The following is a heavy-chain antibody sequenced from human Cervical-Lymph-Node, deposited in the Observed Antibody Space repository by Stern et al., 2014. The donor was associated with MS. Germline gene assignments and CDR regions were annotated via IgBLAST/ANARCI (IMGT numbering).Heavy chain of an antibody. Sequence: QVQLVESGAEVKKPGASVKVSCKASGYTFTDYHMHWVRQAPGQGLEWMGMINPSGGTTGYAQKFRGRVTMTRDTSTNTVYMYLSSLRSDDTAVYYCVRDLSRRTGGGDHWGQGTLVTVSS. CDR1: GYTFTDYH. J-gene: IGHJ4*02. CDR2: INPSGGTT. CDR3: VRDLSRRTGGGDH. V-gene: IGHV1-46*01. D-gene: IGHD3-10*01.